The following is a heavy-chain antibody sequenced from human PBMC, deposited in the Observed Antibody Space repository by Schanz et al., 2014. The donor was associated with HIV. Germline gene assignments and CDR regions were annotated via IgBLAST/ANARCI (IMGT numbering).Heavy chain of an antibody. CDR3: ARGLPRFAVTTLDS. CDR2: ISYDGSNK. V-gene: IGHV3-30-3*01. J-gene: IGHJ4*02. Sequence: VQLVESGGGLVQPGGSLRLSCVASGFTLSSYSMNWVRQAPGKGLEWVAVISYDGSNKYYADSVKGRFTISRDNSKDTLYLQMNSLRAEDTAVYYCARGLPRFAVTTLDSWGQGTLVTVSS. CDR1: GFTLSSYS. D-gene: IGHD4-17*01.